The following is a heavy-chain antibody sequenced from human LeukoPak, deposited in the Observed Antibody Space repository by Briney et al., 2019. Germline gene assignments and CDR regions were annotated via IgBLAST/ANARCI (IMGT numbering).Heavy chain of an antibody. D-gene: IGHD3-22*01. CDR3: ARDRDYYDSSGYWTPLDY. J-gene: IGHJ4*02. Sequence: SETLSLTCTVSGGSISSYYWSWLRQPAGKGLEWIGRIYTSGSTNYNPSLKSRVTMSVDTSKNPFSLKLSSVTAADTAVYYCARDRDYYDSSGYWTPLDYWGQGTLVTVSS. CDR1: GGSISSYY. V-gene: IGHV4-4*07. CDR2: IYTSGST.